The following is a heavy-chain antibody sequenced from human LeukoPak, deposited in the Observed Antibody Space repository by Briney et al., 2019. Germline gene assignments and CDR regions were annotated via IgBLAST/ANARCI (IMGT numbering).Heavy chain of an antibody. V-gene: IGHV4-39*01. CDR1: GGSISSSSYY. D-gene: IGHD3-10*01. CDR2: IYYSGST. Sequence: SETLSLTCTVSGGSISSSSYYWGWIRQPPGKGLEWIGSIYYSGSTYYNPSLKSRVTISVDTSKNQFSLKLSSVTAADTAVYYCARGSGSKVIDYWGQGTLVTVSS. J-gene: IGHJ4*02. CDR3: ARGSGSKVIDY.